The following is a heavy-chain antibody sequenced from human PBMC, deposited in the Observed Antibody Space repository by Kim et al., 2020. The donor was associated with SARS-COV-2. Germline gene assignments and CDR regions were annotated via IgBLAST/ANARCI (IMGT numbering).Heavy chain of an antibody. D-gene: IGHD3-9*01. V-gene: IGHV4-39*01. CDR2: VYYSGRT. CDR1: GASISSNGYF. Sequence: SETLSLTCTVSGASISSNGYFWAWIRQPPGKGLEWIGSVYYSGRTYYNPSLERRVTTSVDTSKTQFSLQLSSVTAADTAVYHCARLDAFTGCYTAYYFDFWGQGTLVTVSS. CDR3: ARLDAFTGCYTAYYFDF. J-gene: IGHJ4*02.